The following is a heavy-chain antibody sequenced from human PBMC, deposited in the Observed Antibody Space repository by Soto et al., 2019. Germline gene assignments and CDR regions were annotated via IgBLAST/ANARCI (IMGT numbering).Heavy chain of an antibody. J-gene: IGHJ4*02. CDR3: ARVFASTRSSGYYYY. Sequence: ASVKVSCKASGYTFTSYYMHWVRQAPGQGLEWMGIINPSGGSTSYAQKFQGRVTMTRDTSTSTVYMELSSLRSEDTAVYYCARVFASTRSSGYYYYWGQGTLVTVSS. CDR2: INPSGGST. V-gene: IGHV1-46*01. D-gene: IGHD3-22*01. CDR1: GYTFTSYY.